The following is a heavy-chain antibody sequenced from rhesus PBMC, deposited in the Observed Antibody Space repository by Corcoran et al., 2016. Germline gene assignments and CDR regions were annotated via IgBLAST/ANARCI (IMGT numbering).Heavy chain of an antibody. J-gene: IGHJ4*01. Sequence: QVQLQESGPGLVQPSETLSLTCTVPGSSINHHSWCCIRQSAGRGLEWIGYVYGRGGSNYYNPSLKSRVTISTDTSKNQCSLKLSAVTAADTAIYYCATSTVAATAYWGQGVLVTVSS. D-gene: IGHD4-29*01. CDR2: VYGRGGSN. CDR1: GSSINHHS. CDR3: ATSTVAATAY. V-gene: IGHV4S6*01.